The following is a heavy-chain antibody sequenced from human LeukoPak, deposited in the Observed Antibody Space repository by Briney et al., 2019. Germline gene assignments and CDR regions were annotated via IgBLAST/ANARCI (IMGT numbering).Heavy chain of an antibody. CDR1: GGSFSGYY. Sequence: SETLSLTCAVYGGSFSGYYWSWIRQPPGKGLEWIGEINHSGSTNYNPSLKSRVTISVDTSKNQFSLKLSSVTAADTAVYYCARVVKLNLLLKKMYYFDYWGQGTLVTVSS. CDR2: INHSGST. V-gene: IGHV4-34*01. CDR3: ARVVKLNLLLKKMYYFDY. D-gene: IGHD3-22*01. J-gene: IGHJ4*02.